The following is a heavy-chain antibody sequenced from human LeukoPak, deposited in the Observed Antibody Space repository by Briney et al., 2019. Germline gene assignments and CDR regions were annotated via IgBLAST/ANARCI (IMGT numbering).Heavy chain of an antibody. CDR1: GGSFSGYY. J-gene: IGHJ4*02. CDR2: INHSGST. V-gene: IGHV4-34*01. CDR3: ARAALGYCSGGSCYSDVYFDY. Sequence: SETLSLTCAVYGGSFSGYYWSWIRQPPGKGLEWIGEINHSGSTNYNPSLKSRVTISVGTSKNQFSLKLSSVTAADTAVYYCARAALGYCSGGSCYSDVYFDYWGQGTLVTVSS. D-gene: IGHD2-15*01.